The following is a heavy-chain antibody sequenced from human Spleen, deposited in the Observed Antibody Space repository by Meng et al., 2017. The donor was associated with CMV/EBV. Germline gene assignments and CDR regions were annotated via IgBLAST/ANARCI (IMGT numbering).Heavy chain of an antibody. Sequence: GESLKISCAASRFTFSSYSMNWVRQAPGKGLEWVSSISSSSSYIYYADSVKGRFTISRDNAKNSLYLQMNSLRAEDTAVYYCARGMGPDWELLIHGWFDPWGQGTLVTVSS. J-gene: IGHJ5*02. V-gene: IGHV3-21*01. CDR3: ARGMGPDWELLIHGWFDP. CDR2: ISSSSSYI. CDR1: RFTFSSYS. D-gene: IGHD1-26*01.